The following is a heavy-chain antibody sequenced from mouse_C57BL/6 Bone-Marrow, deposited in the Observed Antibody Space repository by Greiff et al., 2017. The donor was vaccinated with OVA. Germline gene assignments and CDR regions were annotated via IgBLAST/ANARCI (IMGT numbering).Heavy chain of an antibody. CDR3: AIHSKGYAMDY. V-gene: IGHV5-17*01. D-gene: IGHD2-5*01. CDR1: GFTFSDYG. CDR2: ISSGSSTI. Sequence: EVKLMESGGGLVKPGGSLKLSCAASGFTFSDYGMHWVRQAPEKGLEWVAYISSGSSTIYYADTVKGRFTISRDNAKNTLFLQMTSLRSEDTAMDYCAIHSKGYAMDYWGQGTSVTVSS. J-gene: IGHJ4*01.